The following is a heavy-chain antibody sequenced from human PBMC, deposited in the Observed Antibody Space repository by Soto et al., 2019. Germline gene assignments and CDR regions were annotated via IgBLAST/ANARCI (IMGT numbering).Heavy chain of an antibody. V-gene: IGHV4-59*12. CDR2: INHSGST. Sequence: SETLSLTCTVSSGSISFYYWSWIRQPPGKGLEWIGYINHSGSTNYNPSLKSRVTISVDTSKNQFSLKLSSVTAADTAVYYCASAVVAAGYYGMDVWGQGTTVTVSS. CDR1: SGSISFYY. J-gene: IGHJ6*02. CDR3: ASAVVAAGYYGMDV. D-gene: IGHD2-15*01.